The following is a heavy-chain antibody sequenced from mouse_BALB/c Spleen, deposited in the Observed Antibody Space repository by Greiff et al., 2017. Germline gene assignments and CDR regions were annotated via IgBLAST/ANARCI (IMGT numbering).Heavy chain of an antibody. D-gene: IGHD2-10*01. CDR1: GFNIKDYY. CDR3: NASPYYGNLSAY. V-gene: IGHV14-4*02. CDR2: IDPENGDT. Sequence: EVQLQQSGAELVRSGASVKLSCTSSGFNIKDYYMHWVKQRPEQGLEWIGWIDPENGDTEYAPKFQGKATMTADTSSNTAYLQLSSLTSEDTAVYYCNASPYYGNLSAYWGQGTLVTVSA. J-gene: IGHJ3*01.